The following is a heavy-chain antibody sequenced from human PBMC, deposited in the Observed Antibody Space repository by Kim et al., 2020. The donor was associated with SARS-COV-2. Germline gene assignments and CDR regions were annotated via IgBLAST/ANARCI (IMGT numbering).Heavy chain of an antibody. D-gene: IGHD2-21*01. V-gene: IGHV4-30-4*01. CDR1: GGSISSGDYY. CDR2: IYYSGST. J-gene: IGHJ5*02. Sequence: SETLSLTCTVSGGSISSGDYYWSWIRQPPGKGLEWIGYIYYSGSTYYNPSLKSRVTISVDTSKNQFSLKLSSVTAADTAVYYCARTLAYCGGDCYSIGWFDPWGQGTLVTVSS. CDR3: ARTLAYCGGDCYSIGWFDP.